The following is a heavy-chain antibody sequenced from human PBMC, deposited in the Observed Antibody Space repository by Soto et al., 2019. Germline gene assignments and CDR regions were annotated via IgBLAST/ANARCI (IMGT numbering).Heavy chain of an antibody. V-gene: IGHV3-30*18. J-gene: IGHJ4*02. CDR3: AKGRTITVAGPEFDY. D-gene: IGHD6-19*01. Sequence: GGSLRLSCAASGFTFSNYGMHWVRQAPGKGLEWVVVISYDGSNKYYADSVKGRFTISRDNSKNTLYLQMNSLRAEDTAVYYCAKGRTITVAGPEFDYWGQGTLVTVSS. CDR1: GFTFSNYG. CDR2: ISYDGSNK.